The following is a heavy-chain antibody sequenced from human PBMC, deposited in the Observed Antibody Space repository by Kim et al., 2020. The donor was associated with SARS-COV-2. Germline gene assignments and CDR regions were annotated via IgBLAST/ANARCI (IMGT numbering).Heavy chain of an antibody. CDR3: AKDEATVTTSGFDY. J-gene: IGHJ4*02. V-gene: IGHV3-23*01. CDR1: GFTFRNYG. D-gene: IGHD4-17*01. Sequence: GGSLRLSCVASGFTFRNYGMNWVRQPPGKGLEWVSSISGGGHNTYYAESVEGRFTISRDNSKTTLYLQVYSLRAEDTAVYYCAKDEATVTTSGFDYWGQGTLVAASS. CDR2: ISGGGHNT.